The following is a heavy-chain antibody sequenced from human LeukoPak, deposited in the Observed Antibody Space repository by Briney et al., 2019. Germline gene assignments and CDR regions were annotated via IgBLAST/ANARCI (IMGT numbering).Heavy chain of an antibody. J-gene: IGHJ6*03. V-gene: IGHV3-30*02. CDR2: IRYDGSNK. CDR3: AKDWQIPFYYYYYMDV. Sequence: GGSLRLSCAASGFTFSNYAMHWVRQAPGKGLEWVAFIRYDGSNKYYADSVKGRFTISRDNSKNTLYLQMNSLRAEDTAVYYCAKDWQIPFYYYYYMDVWGKGTTVTVSS. CDR1: GFTFSNYA.